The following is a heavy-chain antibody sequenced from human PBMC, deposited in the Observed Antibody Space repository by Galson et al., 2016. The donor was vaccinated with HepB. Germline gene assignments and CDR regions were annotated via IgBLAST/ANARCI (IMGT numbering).Heavy chain of an antibody. CDR1: GFTFSGYG. J-gene: IGHJ4*02. D-gene: IGHD2-15*01. CDR3: AKDSGGTWLES. CDR2: IYHDGGNE. V-gene: IGHV3-33*06. Sequence: SLRLSCAASGFTFSGYGMHWVRQAPGKGLEWVAIIYHDGGNEFYGDSVKGRFTISRDNSKNTVYLQMNSRRVEDTAVYFCAKDSGGTWLESWGQGTLVTVAS.